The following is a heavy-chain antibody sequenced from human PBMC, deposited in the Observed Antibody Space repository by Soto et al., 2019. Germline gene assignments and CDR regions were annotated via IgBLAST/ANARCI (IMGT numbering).Heavy chain of an antibody. CDR1: GVTFTRYS. J-gene: IGHJ4*02. V-gene: IGHV3-21*06. CDR3: ARESEDLTSNFDY. Sequence: GGSLRLSCAASGVTFTRYSMNWVRQAPEKGLEWVSSISSTTNYIYYGDSMKGRFTISRDNAKNSLYLEMNSLRAEDTAVYYCARESEDLTSNFDYWGQGTLVTVSS. CDR2: ISSTTNYI.